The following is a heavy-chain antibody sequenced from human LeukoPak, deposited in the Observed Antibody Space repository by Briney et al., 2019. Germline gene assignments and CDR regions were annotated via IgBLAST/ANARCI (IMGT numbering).Heavy chain of an antibody. Sequence: PGGSLRLSCAASGLTFSSYGMHWVRQAPGKGLEWVAFIRYDGNIKYYADSVKGRFTISRDNSKNTLYVQMHSLRAEDTSVYYCARSGSGNYISYWGQGTLVTVSS. CDR3: ARSGSGNYISY. J-gene: IGHJ4*02. V-gene: IGHV3-33*08. CDR1: GLTFSSYG. D-gene: IGHD3-10*01. CDR2: IRYDGNIK.